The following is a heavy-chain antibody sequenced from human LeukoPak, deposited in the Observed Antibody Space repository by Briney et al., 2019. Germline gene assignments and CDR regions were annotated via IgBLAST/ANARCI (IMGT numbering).Heavy chain of an antibody. J-gene: IGHJ6*03. D-gene: IGHD1-26*01. CDR2: MNPNSGNT. Sequence: ASVKVSCKASGYTFTSYDINWVRQATGQGLEWMGWMNPNSGNTGYAQKFQGRVTMTRDTSISTAYMELSRLRSDDTAVYYCARDRGFIVGAPRRNYMDVWGKGTTVTVSS. CDR1: GYTFTSYD. CDR3: ARDRGFIVGAPRRNYMDV. V-gene: IGHV1-8*02.